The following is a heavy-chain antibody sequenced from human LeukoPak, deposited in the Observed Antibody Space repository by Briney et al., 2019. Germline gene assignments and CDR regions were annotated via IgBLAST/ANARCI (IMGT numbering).Heavy chain of an antibody. CDR1: GFTVSSNY. J-gene: IGHJ4*02. Sequence: QAGGSLRLSRAASGFTVSSNYMSWVRQAPGRGLEWVSVIYSGGSTYYADSVKGRFTISRDNSKNTLYLQMNSLRAEDTAVYYCARHEDTAMAHFDYWGQGTLVTVSS. V-gene: IGHV3-53*01. CDR3: ARHEDTAMAHFDY. CDR2: IYSGGST. D-gene: IGHD5-18*01.